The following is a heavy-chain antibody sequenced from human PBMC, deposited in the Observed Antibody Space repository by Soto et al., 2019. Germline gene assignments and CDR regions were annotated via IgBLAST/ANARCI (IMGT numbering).Heavy chain of an antibody. CDR3: ARTRPPFSWQQLFTKWFDP. Sequence: SVKVSCKASGYTFTSYGISWVRQAPGQGLEWMGWFSAYNGNTNYAQKLQGRVTMATDTSTSTAYMELRSLRSDDTAVYYCARTRPPFSWQQLFTKWFDPWGQGTLVTVSS. J-gene: IGHJ5*02. CDR1: GYTFTSYG. V-gene: IGHV1-18*01. D-gene: IGHD6-13*01. CDR2: FSAYNGNT.